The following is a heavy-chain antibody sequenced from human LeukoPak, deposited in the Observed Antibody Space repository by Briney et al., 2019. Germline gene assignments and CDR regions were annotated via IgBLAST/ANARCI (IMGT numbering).Heavy chain of an antibody. CDR1: GGTLSSYA. D-gene: IGHD1-7*01. Sequence: SVKVSCKASGGTLSSYAISWVRQAPGQGLEWMGRIIPILGIANYAQKFQGRVTITADKSTSTAYMELSSLRSEDTAVYYCARDGITGTTGYWGQGTLVTVSS. CDR2: IIPILGIA. J-gene: IGHJ4*02. CDR3: ARDGITGTTGY. V-gene: IGHV1-69*04.